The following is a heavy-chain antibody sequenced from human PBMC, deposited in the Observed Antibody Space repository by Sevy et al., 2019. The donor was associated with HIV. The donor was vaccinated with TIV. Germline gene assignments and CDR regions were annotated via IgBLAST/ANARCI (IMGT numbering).Heavy chain of an antibody. J-gene: IGHJ4*02. CDR2: ISGSGDST. Sequence: GGSLRLSCAASGFTFSNYAMSWVRQAPGKGLRWVSAISGSGDSTYYVDSVKGRFTVSRDNSKNTLYLQMNSLRAEDTAVYYCAKEVTSYRTGAAGDYWGQGTLVTVSS. V-gene: IGHV3-23*01. CDR3: AKEVTSYRTGAAGDY. D-gene: IGHD6-13*01. CDR1: GFTFSNYA.